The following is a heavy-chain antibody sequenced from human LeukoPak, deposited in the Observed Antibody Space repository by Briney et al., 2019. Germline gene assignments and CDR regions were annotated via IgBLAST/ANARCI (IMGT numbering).Heavy chain of an antibody. Sequence: ASVKVSCKASGGTFSSYAISWVRQAPGQGLEWMGIINPSGGSTTYAQKFQGRVTMTRDTSTSTVYMELSSLRSEDTAVYYCARDYYDSSGYYHSGHWGQGTLVTVSS. V-gene: IGHV1-46*01. J-gene: IGHJ4*02. CDR2: INPSGGST. CDR3: ARDYYDSSGYYHSGH. D-gene: IGHD3-22*01. CDR1: GGTFSSYA.